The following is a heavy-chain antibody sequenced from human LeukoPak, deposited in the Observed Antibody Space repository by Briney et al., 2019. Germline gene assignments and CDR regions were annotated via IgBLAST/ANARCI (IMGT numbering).Heavy chain of an antibody. J-gene: IGHJ4*02. D-gene: IGHD5-12*01. V-gene: IGHV4-30-4*08. CDR2: FYYSGST. Sequence: SETLSLTCTVSGGSISSADYYWNWIRQPPGKGLEWIGYFYYSGSTSYNPSLKSRVTISGDTSKNQFSLKLSSVTAADTAVYYCARGYSGYPFDYWGQGTLVTVSS. CDR3: ARGYSGYPFDY. CDR1: GGSISSADYY.